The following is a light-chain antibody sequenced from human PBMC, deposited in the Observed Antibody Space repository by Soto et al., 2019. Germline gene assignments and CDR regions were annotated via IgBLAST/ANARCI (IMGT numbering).Light chain of an antibody. Sequence: EIVMTQSPATLSVSPGERATLSCRASQSVSSNLAWYQQKPGQAPRLLIYGASTRATGIPARFSGSGSGTEFTLTISSLQSEDFAVYFCHHYGTSPTFGQGTRLEIK. J-gene: IGKJ5*01. V-gene: IGKV3-15*01. CDR1: QSVSSN. CDR3: HHYGTSPT. CDR2: GAS.